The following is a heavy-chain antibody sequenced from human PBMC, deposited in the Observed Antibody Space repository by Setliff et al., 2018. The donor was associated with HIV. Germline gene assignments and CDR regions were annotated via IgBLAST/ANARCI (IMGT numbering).Heavy chain of an antibody. V-gene: IGHV1-69*10. Sequence: GASVKVSCKASGGTLSSYAISRVRQAPGQGLEWMGGIIPILGIANYAQRFQGKVKITADKSTSTADMELTSLRFDDTAMYYCVRGVQSPPHYSYYYMDVWGEGTMVTVSS. CDR1: GGTLSSYA. CDR2: IIPILGIA. J-gene: IGHJ6*03. CDR3: VRGVQSPPHYSYYYMDV. D-gene: IGHD3-3*01.